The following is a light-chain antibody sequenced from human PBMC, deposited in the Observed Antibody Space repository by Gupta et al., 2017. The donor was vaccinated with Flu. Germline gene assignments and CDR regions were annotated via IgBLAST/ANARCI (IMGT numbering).Light chain of an antibody. CDR3: QQSYSTTYGFT. CDR1: QSLSRY. CDR2: AAS. V-gene: IGKV1-39*01. Sequence: LPLTPSPSSLSASVGANVTIPCRASQSLSRYLNLYQPKTGQAPKLLIYAASSLPSGVPTRLSFSGSGTDFALTISSLHPQAFATDNCQQSYSTTYGFTFGCGTKVEI. J-gene: IGKJ3*01.